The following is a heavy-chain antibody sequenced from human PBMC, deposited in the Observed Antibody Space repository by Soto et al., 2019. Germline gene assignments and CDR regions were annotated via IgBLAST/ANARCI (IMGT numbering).Heavy chain of an antibody. CDR2: ISRSSAYI. D-gene: IGHD2-21*01. J-gene: IGHJ5*01. CDR1: GFSFSSYS. CDR3: ALEACSGAECYFLAF. V-gene: IGHV3-21*01. Sequence: GGSLRLSCAGSGFSFSSYSMNLVRQAPGKGLEWVSYISRSSAYIYSKDSVKGRFTISRDNAKNTLFIQINGLRAEDTAVYYCALEACSGAECYFLAFSAQGSFVTVS.